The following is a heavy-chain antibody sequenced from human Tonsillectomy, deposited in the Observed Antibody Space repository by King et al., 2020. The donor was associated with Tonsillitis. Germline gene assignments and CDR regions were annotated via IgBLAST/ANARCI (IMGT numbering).Heavy chain of an antibody. Sequence: VQLVESGAEVKKPGASVKVSCKASGYTFTSYGISWVRQAPGQGLEWMGWISAYNGNTNYAQKLQGRVTMTTDTSTSTAYMDLRSPRSDDTAVYDCAGVPSGGSSWYGWFDPWGQGTLVTVSS. CDR1: GYTFTSYG. J-gene: IGHJ5*02. CDR2: ISAYNGNT. V-gene: IGHV1-18*01. D-gene: IGHD6-13*01. CDR3: AGVPSGGSSWYGWFDP.